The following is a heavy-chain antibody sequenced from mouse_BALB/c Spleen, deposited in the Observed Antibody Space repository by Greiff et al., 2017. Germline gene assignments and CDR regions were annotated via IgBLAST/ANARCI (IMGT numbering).Heavy chain of an antibody. V-gene: IGHV5-9-4*01. Sequence: EVQLVESGGGLVKPGGSLKLSCAASGFTFSSYAMSWVRQSPEKRLEWVAEISSGGSYTYYPDTVTGRFTISRDNAKNTLYLEMSSLRSEDTAMYYCARDGGNYWFAYWGQGTLVTVSA. CDR1: GFTFSSYA. J-gene: IGHJ3*01. D-gene: IGHD1-1*02. CDR3: ARDGGNYWFAY. CDR2: ISSGGSYT.